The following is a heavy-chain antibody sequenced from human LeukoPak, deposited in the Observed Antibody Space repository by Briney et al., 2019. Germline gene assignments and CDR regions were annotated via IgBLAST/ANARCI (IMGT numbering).Heavy chain of an antibody. J-gene: IGHJ4*02. D-gene: IGHD1-1*01. Sequence: PGGSLRLSCADSQFTFNGSWMSWVRQAPGKGLEWVANMDPTGSQKRYVDSVKGRFTISKDNPGTSLYLDMHSLRAEDTAIYYCAIWTSGNYWGQGTLGTVSS. CDR3: AIWTSGNY. CDR1: QFTFNGSW. CDR2: MDPTGSQK. V-gene: IGHV3-7*01.